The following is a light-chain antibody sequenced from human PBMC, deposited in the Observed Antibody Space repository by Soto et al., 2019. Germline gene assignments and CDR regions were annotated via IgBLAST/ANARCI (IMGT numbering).Light chain of an antibody. V-gene: IGKV1-39*01. CDR1: QRINSY. J-gene: IGKJ4*01. Sequence: DIQMTQSPSSLSASVGDRVTITCRASQRINSYLNWYQQKPGQAPKLLISAASSLQSGVPSRFSGSGSGTDFTLIIRSLQPEDIAIYYCQQSYSTPPTFGGGAKVEIK. CDR3: QQSYSTPPT. CDR2: AAS.